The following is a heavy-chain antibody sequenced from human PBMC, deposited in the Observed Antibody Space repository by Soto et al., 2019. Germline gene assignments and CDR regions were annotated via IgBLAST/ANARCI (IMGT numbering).Heavy chain of an antibody. Sequence: PSETLSLTCTVSGGSISSGDYYWSWIRQPPGKGLEWIGYIYHSGSTYYNPSLKSRVTISVDTSKNQFSLKLSSVTAADTAVYYCDRERPDGDRHDPWGQGTLVTVSS. CDR2: IYHSGST. V-gene: IGHV4-30-4*01. CDR3: DRERPDGDRHDP. D-gene: IGHD6-6*01. J-gene: IGHJ5*02. CDR1: GGSISSGDYY.